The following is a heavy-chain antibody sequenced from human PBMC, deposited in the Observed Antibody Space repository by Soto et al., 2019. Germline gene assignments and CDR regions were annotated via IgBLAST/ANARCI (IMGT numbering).Heavy chain of an antibody. J-gene: IGHJ6*02. Sequence: GGSLRLSCAVSGGTFNRPAINWVRQAPGKGLEWVAVISFDGKNKYYGDSVEGRFTVSRENFNNTVYLQMNSLRGEDTAVYFCARDRWEQAPPRYYYGMDVWGQGTTVTVSS. CDR3: ARDRWEQAPPRYYYGMDV. V-gene: IGHV3-30*04. D-gene: IGHD1-26*01. CDR2: ISFDGKNK. CDR1: GGTFNRPA.